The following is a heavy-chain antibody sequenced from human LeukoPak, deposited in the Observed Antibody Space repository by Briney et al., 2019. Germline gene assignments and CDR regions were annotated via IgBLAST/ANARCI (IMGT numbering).Heavy chain of an antibody. Sequence: GGSLRLSCAASGFTFSNYAMSWVRQAPGKGLEWVSAISAGGDTTYYADSVKGRFTISKDNSKNTVYLQMSSLRVDDTAVYYCAKAASSSWPSYYYGMDVWGQGTTVTVSS. CDR3: AKAASSSWPSYYYGMDV. D-gene: IGHD6-13*01. V-gene: IGHV3-23*01. CDR2: ISAGGDTT. J-gene: IGHJ6*02. CDR1: GFTFSNYA.